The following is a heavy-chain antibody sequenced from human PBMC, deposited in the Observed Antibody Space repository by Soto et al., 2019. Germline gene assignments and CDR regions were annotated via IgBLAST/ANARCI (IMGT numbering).Heavy chain of an antibody. CDR2: IYYSGST. CDR3: ASRWGTYFDF. D-gene: IGHD7-27*01. J-gene: IGHJ4*02. Sequence: QVQLQESGPGLVKPSETLSLTCTVSGGSISSYYWSWIRQPPGKGLEWIGYIYYSGSTNYDPSLKSRVTIAVDTSKNQFSLKLSSVTAADTAVYYCASRWGTYFDFWGQGTLVTVSS. V-gene: IGHV4-59*01. CDR1: GGSISSYY.